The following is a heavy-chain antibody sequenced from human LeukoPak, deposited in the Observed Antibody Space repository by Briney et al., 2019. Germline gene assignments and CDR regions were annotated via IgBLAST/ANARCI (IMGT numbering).Heavy chain of an antibody. J-gene: IGHJ6*04. Sequence: SETLSLTCAVYGGSFSGYYWSWIRQPPGKGLEGIGEINHSGSTNYNPSLRSRVTISVDTSNNQFSLKLSSVTAADTAVYYCARAPRRRGVVPAATVYYGKDVWGKRNTVTVSS. CDR1: GGSFSGYY. CDR2: INHSGST. V-gene: IGHV4-34*01. D-gene: IGHD2-2*01. CDR3: ARAPRRRGVVPAATVYYGKDV.